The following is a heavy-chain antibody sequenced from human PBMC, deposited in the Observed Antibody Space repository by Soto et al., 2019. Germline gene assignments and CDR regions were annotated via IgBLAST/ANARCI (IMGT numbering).Heavy chain of an antibody. CDR1: GYTFTTYG. V-gene: IGHV1-18*01. J-gene: IGHJ4*02. Sequence: QVQLVQSGAEVKKPGASVKVSCKTSGYTFTTYGISWVRQAPGQGLEWMGWISPYNGNTKYAQKLQGRVTMTADTSTSTAYMDLRTLTTDDTAVYDCTRGWFGEVVYYFDYWGQGTLVTVSS. CDR3: TRGWFGEVVYYFDY. D-gene: IGHD3-10*01. CDR2: ISPYNGNT.